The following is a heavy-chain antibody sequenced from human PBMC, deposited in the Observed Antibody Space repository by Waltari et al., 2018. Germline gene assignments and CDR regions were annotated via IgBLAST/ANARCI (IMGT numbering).Heavy chain of an antibody. CDR1: GSTFNSYD. V-gene: IGHV1-8*01. D-gene: IGHD3-16*01. CDR3: ARVGDYYYYMDV. Sequence: QVQLVQSVAEVKKPGASVQVSCKDSGSTFNSYDIHWVRQATGQGLEWMGWMNPNSGNTGYAQKFQGRVTMTRNTSISTAYMELSSLRSEDTAVYYCARVGDYYYYMDVWGKGTTVTVSS. CDR2: MNPNSGNT. J-gene: IGHJ6*03.